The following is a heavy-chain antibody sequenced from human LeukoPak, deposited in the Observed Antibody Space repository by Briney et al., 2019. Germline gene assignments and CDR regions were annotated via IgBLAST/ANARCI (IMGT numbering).Heavy chain of an antibody. D-gene: IGHD1-26*01. V-gene: IGHV2-70*04. CDR3: ARTTVGATIDAFDI. Sequence: SGPALVKPTQTLTLTCTLSGFALSPTGMRVNWIRQPPGKALEWLARIDWDDTKVYNSSLRTRLTISKDTSKNQVVLTMTNVESVDTATYYCARTTVGATIDAFDIWGQGTMVTVSS. J-gene: IGHJ3*02. CDR2: IDWDDTK. CDR1: GFALSPTGMR.